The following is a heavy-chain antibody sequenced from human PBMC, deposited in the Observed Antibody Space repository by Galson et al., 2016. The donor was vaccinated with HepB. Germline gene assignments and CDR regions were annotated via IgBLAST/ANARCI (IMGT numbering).Heavy chain of an antibody. J-gene: IGHJ4*02. Sequence: EPLSLTCEVSGVNIRRSQYYWGWVRQPPGKALEWIGSLRYTGTAYYNEVLKTRVTISEDTSRNAFSLRLSSLTAADTALYFCAGGNGYFVYWGQGALVTVSS. CDR2: LRYTGTA. CDR3: AGGNGYFVY. V-gene: IGHV4-39*01. D-gene: IGHD2-8*01. CDR1: GVNIRRSQYY.